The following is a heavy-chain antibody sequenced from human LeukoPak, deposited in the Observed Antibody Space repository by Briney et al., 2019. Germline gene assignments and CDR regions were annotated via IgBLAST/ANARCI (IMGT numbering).Heavy chain of an antibody. CDR1: GGSISSGSYY. V-gene: IGHV4-61*02. Sequence: PSETLSLTCTVSGGSISSGSYYWSWIRQPAGKGLEWIGRIYTSGSTNYNPSLKSRVTISVDTSKNQFSLKLSSVTAADTAVYYCARDLELVRDYYYYYMDVWGKGTTVTVSS. D-gene: IGHD6-13*01. CDR2: IYTSGST. J-gene: IGHJ6*03. CDR3: ARDLELVRDYYYYYMDV.